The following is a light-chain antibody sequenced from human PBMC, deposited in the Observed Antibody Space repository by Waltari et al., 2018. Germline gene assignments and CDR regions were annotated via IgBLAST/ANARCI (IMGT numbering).Light chain of an antibody. V-gene: IGKV3-20*01. CDR1: QRVGRS. CDR2: DAS. Sequence: EIVLTTSPGTLSLSPGERATLACRASQRVGRSLAWYQQKPGRAPRLLIYDASRRATGIPDRFSGSGSGTDFSLTISTLEPEDFAVYYCQHYVRLPATFGQGTKVEI. CDR3: QHYVRLPAT. J-gene: IGKJ1*01.